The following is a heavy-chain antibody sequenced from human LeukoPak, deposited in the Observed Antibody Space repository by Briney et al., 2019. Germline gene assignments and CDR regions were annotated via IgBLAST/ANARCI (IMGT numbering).Heavy chain of an antibody. V-gene: IGHV3-53*01. J-gene: IGHJ4*02. CDR1: GFTVSSNY. CDR3: ARDKNGPET. CDR2: IYSGDGT. D-gene: IGHD1-14*01. Sequence: GGSLRLSCAASGFTVSSNYMSWVRQAPGRGLDWVSVIYSGDGTYYADSVKGRFTISRDNSKNTLSLQMNSLRAEDTAIYYCARDKNGPETWGQGTLVTVSS.